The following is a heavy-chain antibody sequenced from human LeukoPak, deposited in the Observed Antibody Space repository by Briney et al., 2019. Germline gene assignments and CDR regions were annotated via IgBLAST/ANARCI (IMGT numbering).Heavy chain of an antibody. J-gene: IGHJ4*02. D-gene: IGHD5-24*01. V-gene: IGHV4-34*01. CDR3: ASRGRWRQFDY. CDR2: INHSGST. Sequence: PSETLSLTCAVYGGSFSGYYWSWIRQPPGKGLEWIGEINHSGSTNYNPSLKSRVTISVDTSKNQFSLKLSSVTAADTAVYYCASRGRWRQFDYWGQGTLVTVSS. CDR1: GGSFSGYY.